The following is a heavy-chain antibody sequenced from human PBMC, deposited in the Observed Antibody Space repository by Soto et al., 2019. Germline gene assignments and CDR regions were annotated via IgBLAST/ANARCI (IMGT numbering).Heavy chain of an antibody. D-gene: IGHD3-3*01. CDR2: IWYDGSNK. CDR1: VFTFSSYG. Sequence: QVQLVESGGGVVQPGRSLRLSCAASVFTFSSYGMHWVRQAPGKGLEWVAVIWYDGSNKYYADSVKGRFTISRDNSKNTLYLQMNSLRAEDTAVYYCARGRFLEWLPSPFDYWGQGTLVTVSS. J-gene: IGHJ4*02. CDR3: ARGRFLEWLPSPFDY. V-gene: IGHV3-33*01.